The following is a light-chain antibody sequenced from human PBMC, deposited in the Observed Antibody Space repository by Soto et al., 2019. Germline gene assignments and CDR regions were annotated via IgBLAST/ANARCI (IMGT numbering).Light chain of an antibody. CDR3: QQYIRWPLT. CDR1: QSVSSN. V-gene: IGKV3-15*01. CDR2: GAS. J-gene: IGKJ4*01. Sequence: EIVLTQSPGTLSLSPGERATLSCMASQSVSSNLAWYQQKPGQAPRLLIYGASTRATGIPARFSGSGSGTEFTLTISSLQSEDFAVYYCQQYIRWPLTFGGGTKVDIK.